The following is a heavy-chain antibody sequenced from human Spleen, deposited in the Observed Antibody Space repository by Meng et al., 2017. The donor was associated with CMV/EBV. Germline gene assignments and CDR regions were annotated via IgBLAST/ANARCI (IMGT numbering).Heavy chain of an antibody. D-gene: IGHD4-17*01. J-gene: IGHJ4*02. CDR2: IYSGGST. V-gene: IGHV3-53*01. CDR1: GFTVSSNY. CDR3: ATLRSYSFDY. Sequence: GGSLRLSCAASGFTVSSNYMSWVRQAPGKGLEWVSVIYSGGSTYYADSVKGRFAISRDNSKNTLFLQMNSLRAEDTAVYYCATLRSYSFDYWGQGTPVTVSS.